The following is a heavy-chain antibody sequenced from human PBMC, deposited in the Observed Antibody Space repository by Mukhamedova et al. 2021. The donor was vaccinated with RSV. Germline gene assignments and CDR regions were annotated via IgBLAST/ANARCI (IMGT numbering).Heavy chain of an antibody. CDR3: ARDTYSSSSIYYYYGMDV. D-gene: IGHD6-6*01. CDR2: IIPILGIA. J-gene: IGHJ6*02. V-gene: IGHV1-69*10. Sequence: IGGIIPILGIANYAQKFQGRVTITADESTSTAYMELSSLRSEDTAVYYCARDTYSSSSIYYYYGMDVWGQGTTVTVSS.